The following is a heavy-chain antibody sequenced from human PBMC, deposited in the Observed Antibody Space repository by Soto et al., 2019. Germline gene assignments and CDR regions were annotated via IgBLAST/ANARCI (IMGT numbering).Heavy chain of an antibody. CDR2: ISGSGGST. CDR1: GFTFGSYA. D-gene: IGHD4-17*01. Sequence: GGSLRLSCAASGFTFGSYAMSWVRQAPGKGLEWVSAISGSGGSTYYADSVKGRFTISRDNSKNTLYLQMNSLRAEDTAVYYCAKDVNDYGDYVIGNYWGQGTLVTVSS. V-gene: IGHV3-23*01. J-gene: IGHJ4*02. CDR3: AKDVNDYGDYVIGNY.